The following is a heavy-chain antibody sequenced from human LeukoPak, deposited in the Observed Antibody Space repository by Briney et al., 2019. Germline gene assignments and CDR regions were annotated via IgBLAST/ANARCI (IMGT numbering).Heavy chain of an antibody. CDR3: ARDLDPQLASHFDY. D-gene: IGHD6-13*01. J-gene: IGHJ4*02. CDR1: GFTSSSYA. CDR2: ISYDGSNK. Sequence: GGSLRLSCAASGFTSSSYAMHWVRQAPGKGLEWVAVISYDGSNKYYADSVKGRFTISRDNSKNTLYLQMNSLRAEDTAVYYCARDLDPQLASHFDYWGQGTLVTVSS. V-gene: IGHV3-30-3*01.